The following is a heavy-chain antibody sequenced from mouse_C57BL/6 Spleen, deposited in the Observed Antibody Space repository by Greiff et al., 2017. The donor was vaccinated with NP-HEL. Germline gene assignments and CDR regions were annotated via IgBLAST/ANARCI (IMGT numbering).Heavy chain of an antibody. CDR3: ARPSTVVPYDFDY. CDR2: INPSNGGT. D-gene: IGHD1-1*01. Sequence: QVQLQQPGTELVKPGASVKLSCKASGYTFTSYWMHWVKQRPGQGLEWIGNINPSNGGTNYNEKFKSKATLTVDKSSSTAYMQLNSLTSEDSAVYYCARPSTVVPYDFDYWGKGTTLTVSS. V-gene: IGHV1-53*01. J-gene: IGHJ2*01. CDR1: GYTFTSYW.